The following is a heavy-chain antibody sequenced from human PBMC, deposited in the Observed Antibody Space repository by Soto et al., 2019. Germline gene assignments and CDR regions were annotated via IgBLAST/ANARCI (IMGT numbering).Heavy chain of an antibody. Sequence: ASVKVSCKASGYIFTSYYIHWVRQAPGQGLEWMGWINPFDGSRMFAQSFQSRVTTSIDTSKNQFSLKLSSVTTADTAVYYCARHYGNSAYHPFDYWGQGTLVTVSS. V-gene: IGHV1-46*01. CDR1: GYIFTSYY. D-gene: IGHD3-22*01. CDR2: INPFDGSR. CDR3: ARHYGNSAYHPFDY. J-gene: IGHJ4*02.